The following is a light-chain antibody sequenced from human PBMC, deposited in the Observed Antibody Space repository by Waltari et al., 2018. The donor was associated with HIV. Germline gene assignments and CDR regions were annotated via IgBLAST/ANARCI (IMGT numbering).Light chain of an antibody. J-gene: IGLJ2*01. Sequence: SYVLTQPPSVSVAPGQTASITCGGNNIGTKSVHWYTQRPGQAPVLVVYDDYDRPSGIPERFSGSNSGNMATLTISRVEAGDEAVYYCQVWDSSTEHPGVVFGGGTKLTVL. CDR3: QVWDSSTEHPGVV. CDR2: DDY. CDR1: NIGTKS. V-gene: IGLV3-21*02.